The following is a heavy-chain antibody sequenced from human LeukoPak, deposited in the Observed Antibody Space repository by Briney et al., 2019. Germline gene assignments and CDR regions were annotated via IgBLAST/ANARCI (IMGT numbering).Heavy chain of an antibody. D-gene: IGHD2-15*01. CDR2: ISGSGGST. J-gene: IGHJ5*02. Sequence: QPGGTLRLSCAASGFTFSTYGMSWVRQAPGKGLEWVSAISGSGGSTYYADSVKGRFTISRDNSKNTLYLQMNSLRAEDTAVYYCAKDHQGYCSGGSCRWFDPWGQGTLVTVSS. CDR3: AKDHQGYCSGGSCRWFDP. V-gene: IGHV3-23*01. CDR1: GFTFSTYG.